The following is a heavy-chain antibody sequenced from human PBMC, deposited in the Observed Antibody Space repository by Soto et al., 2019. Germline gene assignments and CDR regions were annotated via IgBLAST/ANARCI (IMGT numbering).Heavy chain of an antibody. D-gene: IGHD3-3*01. CDR1: GGSISSSSYY. Sequence: SETLSLTCTVSGGSISSSSYYWGWIRQPPGKGLEWIGSIYYSGSTYYNPSLKSRVTISVDTSKSQFSLKLSSVTAADTAVYYCARLSALGVAPPYHFDPWGQGTLVTVSS. V-gene: IGHV4-39*01. J-gene: IGHJ5*02. CDR2: IYYSGST. CDR3: ARLSALGVAPPYHFDP.